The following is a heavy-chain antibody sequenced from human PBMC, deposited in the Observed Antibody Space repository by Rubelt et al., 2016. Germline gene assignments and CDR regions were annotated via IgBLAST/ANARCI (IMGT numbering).Heavy chain of an antibody. V-gene: IGHV4-61*01. J-gene: IGHJ4*02. Sequence: QVQLQESGPGLVKPSETLSLTCTVSGGSVSSGSYYWSWIRQPPGKGLEWIGYIYYSGSTNYNPSVKSRVAISVDTSKNQFSLELSSVTAADTAVYYCATQTGHLPFDYWGQGTLVTVSS. CDR2: IYYSGST. CDR1: GGSVSSGSYY. CDR3: ATQTGHLPFDY.